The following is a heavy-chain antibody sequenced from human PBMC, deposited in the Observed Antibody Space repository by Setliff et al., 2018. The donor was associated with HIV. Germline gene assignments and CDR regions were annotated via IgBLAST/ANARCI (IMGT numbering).Heavy chain of an antibody. CDR1: GYTFTDYF. J-gene: IGHJ4*02. D-gene: IGHD1-1*01. CDR2: ISPDNANT. V-gene: IGHV1-2*02. CDR3: ARQLSNSLES. Sequence: ASVKVSCKSSGYTFTDYFMHWVRQAPGQGLEWMGWISPDNANTRISQRFRGSVTMTRDRSINTAYMEFSGLTSDDTAVYYCARQLSNSLESWGPGTLVTVSS.